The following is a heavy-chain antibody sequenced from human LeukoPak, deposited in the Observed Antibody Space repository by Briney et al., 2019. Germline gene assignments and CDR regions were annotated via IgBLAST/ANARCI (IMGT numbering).Heavy chain of an antibody. CDR1: GGSISSYY. D-gene: IGHD6-13*01. J-gene: IGHJ5*02. CDR3: ARDVQAGYSSSWYVEDWFDP. Sequence: PSETLSLTCTVSGGSISSYYWSWIRQPPGKGLEWIGYIYYSGSTNYNPSLKSRVTISVDTSKNQFSLKLSSVTAADTAVYYCARDVQAGYSSSWYVEDWFDPWGQGTLVTVSS. V-gene: IGHV4-59*01. CDR2: IYYSGST.